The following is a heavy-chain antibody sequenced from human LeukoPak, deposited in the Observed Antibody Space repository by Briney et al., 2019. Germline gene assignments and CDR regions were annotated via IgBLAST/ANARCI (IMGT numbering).Heavy chain of an antibody. CDR3: ARGVGYYDSSGTIDY. V-gene: IGHV3-64*04. J-gene: IGHJ4*02. D-gene: IGHD3-22*01. CDR2: ISGSGNGFSI. CDR1: GFVFTIYT. Sequence: PTGGSLRLSCSASGFVFTIYTMYWVRQAPGKGPEYVSTISGSGNGFSIYYADSVKGRFTISRDDSKSILYLQMNGLRSEDTAVYYCARGVGYYDSSGTIDYWGQGTLVTVSS.